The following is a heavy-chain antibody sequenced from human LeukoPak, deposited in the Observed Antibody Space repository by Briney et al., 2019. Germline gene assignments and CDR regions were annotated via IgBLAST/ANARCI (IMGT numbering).Heavy chain of an antibody. J-gene: IGHJ5*02. Sequence: PGGSLRLSCAASGFTVSSKYMSWVRQAPGKGLEWVSVIFSGDNTYYADSVKGRFTISRDNSKNTLYLQMNSLRAEDTAVYYCARHFGRGYCSSTSCYGWFDPWGQGTLVTVSS. CDR1: GFTVSSKY. D-gene: IGHD2-2*01. V-gene: IGHV3-66*02. CDR2: IFSGDNT. CDR3: ARHFGRGYCSSTSCYGWFDP.